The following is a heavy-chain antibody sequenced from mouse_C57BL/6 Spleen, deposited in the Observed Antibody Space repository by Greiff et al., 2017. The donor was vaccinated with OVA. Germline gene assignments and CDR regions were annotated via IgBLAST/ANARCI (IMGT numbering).Heavy chain of an antibody. Sequence: QVQLQQPGAELVRPGSSVKLSCKASGYTFTSYWMHWVKQRPIQGLEWIGNIDPSDSETHYNQKFKDKATLTVDKSSSTAYMQLSSLTSEDSAVYYCARPDYDGSSPDVWGTGTTVTVSS. CDR1: GYTFTSYW. J-gene: IGHJ1*03. V-gene: IGHV1-52*01. CDR2: IDPSDSET. CDR3: ARPDYDGSSPDV. D-gene: IGHD1-1*01.